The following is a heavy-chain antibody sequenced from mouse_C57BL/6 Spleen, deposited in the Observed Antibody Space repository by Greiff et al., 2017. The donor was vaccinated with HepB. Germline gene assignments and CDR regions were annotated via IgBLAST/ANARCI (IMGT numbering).Heavy chain of an antibody. CDR2: ISDGGSYT. CDR3: ARETGAMYY. V-gene: IGHV5-4*01. Sequence: EVQLVESGGGLVKPGGSLKLSCAASGFTFSSYAMSWVRQTPEKRLEWVATISDGGSYTYYPDNVKGRFTISRDNAKNNLYLQMSHLKSEDTAMYYCARETGAMYYWGQGTSATVAS. J-gene: IGHJ4*01. CDR1: GFTFSSYA.